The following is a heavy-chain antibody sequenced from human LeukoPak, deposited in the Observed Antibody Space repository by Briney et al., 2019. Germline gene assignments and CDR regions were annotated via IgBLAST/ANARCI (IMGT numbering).Heavy chain of an antibody. CDR2: ISWNSGSI. CDR1: GFTFDDYA. Sequence: GGSLRLSCAASGFTFDDYAMHWVRQAPGKGLEWVSGISWNSGSIGYADSVKGRFTISRDNAKNSLYLQMNSLRAEDTALYYCAKDLVGGAYYFDYWGQGTLVTVSS. V-gene: IGHV3-9*01. CDR3: AKDLVGGAYYFDY. D-gene: IGHD1-26*01. J-gene: IGHJ4*02.